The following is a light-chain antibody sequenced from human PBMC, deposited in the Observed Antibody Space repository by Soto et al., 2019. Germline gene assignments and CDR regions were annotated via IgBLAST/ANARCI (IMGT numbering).Light chain of an antibody. J-gene: IGLJ3*02. CDR1: SSDVGGCNF. CDR3: SSYINSSTLV. V-gene: IGLV2-14*01. CDR2: EDS. Sequence: QSVLTQPASVSGSPGQSITISCTGTSSDVGGCNFVSWYQQHPGKAPKLMIYEDSNRPSGVSNRFSGSKSGNTASLTISGLQAEDEADYYCSSYINSSTLVFGGGTKLTVL.